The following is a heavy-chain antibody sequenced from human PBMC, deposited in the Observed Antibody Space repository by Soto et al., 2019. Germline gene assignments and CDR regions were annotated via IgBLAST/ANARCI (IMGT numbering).Heavy chain of an antibody. J-gene: IGHJ4*02. Sequence: QLQLQESGPGLVKPSETLSLTCSVSGASISTIIYYWGWIRQPPGKGLEWIGTIYYSGTTYYNPSLKSRVTISVDTSRNQFPLKLRSVTAADTAIYYCARRFEYSTGWYYFDYWGQGTLLTVSS. CDR2: IYYSGTT. CDR1: GASISTIIYY. D-gene: IGHD6-19*01. V-gene: IGHV4-39*01. CDR3: ARRFEYSTGWYYFDY.